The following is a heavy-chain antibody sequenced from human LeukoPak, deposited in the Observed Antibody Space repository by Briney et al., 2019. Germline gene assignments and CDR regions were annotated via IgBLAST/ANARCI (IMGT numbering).Heavy chain of an antibody. CDR2: INYNGIYI. D-gene: IGHD5-24*01. Sequence: GGSLRLSCAASGFTFSSYAMTWVRQAPGKGLEYVSSINYNGIYIFSADSVKGRFTISRDNAKNSLYLEMNSLRVEDTAFYYCARIGPGRDGSNSFDQWGQGTLVMVSS. V-gene: IGHV3-21*01. CDR1: GFTFSSYA. J-gene: IGHJ4*02. CDR3: ARIGPGRDGSNSFDQ.